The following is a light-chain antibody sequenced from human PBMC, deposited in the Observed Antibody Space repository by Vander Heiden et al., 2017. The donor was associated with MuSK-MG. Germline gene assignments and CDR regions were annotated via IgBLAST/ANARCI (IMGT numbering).Light chain of an antibody. V-gene: IGKV3-20*01. CDR3: QQDGSSALYT. Sequence: EIVLTQSPDTLSLSPGDRATLSCGASQSVTSGSLAWYQQKPGRAPRLLIYGASTRAAGTPDRFGGSGSGTDFTLTISRLEPEDFAVYYCQQDGSSALYTFGQGTKVEIK. J-gene: IGKJ2*01. CDR1: QSVTSGS. CDR2: GAS.